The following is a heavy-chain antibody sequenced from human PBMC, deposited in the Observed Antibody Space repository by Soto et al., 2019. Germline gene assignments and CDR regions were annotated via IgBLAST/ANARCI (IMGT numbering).Heavy chain of an antibody. CDR1: GGSISSGDYY. V-gene: IGHV4-30-4*01. D-gene: IGHD2-8*01. CDR2: IYYSGST. Sequence: VQLQESGPGLVKPSQTLSLTCTVSGGSISSGDYYWSWIRQPPGKGLEWIGYIYYSGSTYYNPSLKSRVTISVDTSKNQFSLKLSSVTAADTAVYYCARVSASYMTPGVYYFDYWGQGTLVTVSS. CDR3: ARVSASYMTPGVYYFDY. J-gene: IGHJ4*02.